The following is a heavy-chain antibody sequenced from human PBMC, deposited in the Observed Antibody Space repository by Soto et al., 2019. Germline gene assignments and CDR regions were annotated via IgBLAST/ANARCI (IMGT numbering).Heavy chain of an antibody. D-gene: IGHD3-3*01. J-gene: IGHJ5*02. CDR2: ISGSGGST. Sequence: PGGSLRLSCAASGFTFSSYAMSWVRQAPGKGLEWVSAISGSGGSTYYADSVKGRFTISRDNSKNTLYLQMNSLRAEDTAVYYCAKDLTSIFGVVIIDWFDPWGQGTLVTVSS. CDR3: AKDLTSIFGVVIIDWFDP. CDR1: GFTFSSYA. V-gene: IGHV3-23*01.